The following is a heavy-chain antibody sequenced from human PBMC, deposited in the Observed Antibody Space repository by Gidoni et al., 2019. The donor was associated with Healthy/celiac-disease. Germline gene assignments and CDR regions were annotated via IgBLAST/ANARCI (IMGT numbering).Heavy chain of an antibody. V-gene: IGHV3-30*01. D-gene: IGHD6-19*01. Sequence: GLRGVAVISYDGSNKYYADSVKGRFTISRDNSKSTLYLQMNSLRAEDAAVYYCARVRSSGWYGLRHYFDYWGQGTLVTVSS. CDR2: ISYDGSNK. J-gene: IGHJ4*02. CDR3: ARVRSSGWYGLRHYFDY.